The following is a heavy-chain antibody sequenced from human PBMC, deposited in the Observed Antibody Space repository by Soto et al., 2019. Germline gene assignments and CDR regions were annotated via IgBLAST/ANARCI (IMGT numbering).Heavy chain of an antibody. D-gene: IGHD6-19*01. Sequence: QVQLVQSGAEVKKPGASVKVSCKASGYTFTSYGISWVRQAPGQGLEWMGWISAYNGNTNYAQKLQGRVTMTTDTSTSTAYMELRSLRSDDTAVYYCARDVLGYSSGWYPLLYYYYGMDVWGQGTTVTVSS. J-gene: IGHJ6*02. V-gene: IGHV1-18*01. CDR1: GYTFTSYG. CDR2: ISAYNGNT. CDR3: ARDVLGYSSGWYPLLYYYYGMDV.